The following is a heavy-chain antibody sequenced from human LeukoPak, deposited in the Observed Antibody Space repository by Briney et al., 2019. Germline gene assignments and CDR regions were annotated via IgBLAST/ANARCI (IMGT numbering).Heavy chain of an antibody. V-gene: IGHV4-39*07. CDR2: IYYSGNT. CDR3: ARDGIATWNWFDP. Sequence: PSETLSLTCTVPGGSISSRNYYWGWIRQPPGKGLEWIGSIYYSGNTYYNPSLKSRVTISVDTSKSQFSLKVTSVTAADTAVYYCARDGIATWNWFDPWGQGTLVTVSS. D-gene: IGHD1-1*01. J-gene: IGHJ5*02. CDR1: GGSISSRNYY.